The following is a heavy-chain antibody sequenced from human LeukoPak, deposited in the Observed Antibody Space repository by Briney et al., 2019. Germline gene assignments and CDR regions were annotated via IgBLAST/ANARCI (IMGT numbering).Heavy chain of an antibody. D-gene: IGHD3-22*01. CDR3: ASFGTYYYDSSGYSITSHFDY. Sequence: GASVKVSCKASGYTFTSYYMHWVRQAPGQGLEWMGIINPSGGSTSYAQKFQGRVTMTRDTSTSTVYMELSSLRSEDTAVYYCASFGTYYYDSSGYSITSHFDYWGQGTLVTVSS. CDR1: GYTFTSYY. J-gene: IGHJ4*02. CDR2: INPSGGST. V-gene: IGHV1-46*01.